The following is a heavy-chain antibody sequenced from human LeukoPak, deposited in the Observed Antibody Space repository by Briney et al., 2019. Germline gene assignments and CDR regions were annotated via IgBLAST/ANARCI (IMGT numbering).Heavy chain of an antibody. V-gene: IGHV4-34*01. D-gene: IGHD2-2*01. CDR3: ASMGYCSSTSCYAVFDY. CDR1: GGSFSGYY. Sequence: SETLSLTCAVYGGSFSGYYWSWMRQPPGRGLEWIGEINHSGSTNYSPSLKSRVTISVDTSKNQFSLKLSSVTAADTAVYYCASMGYCSSTSCYAVFDYWGQGTLVTVSS. CDR2: INHSGST. J-gene: IGHJ4*02.